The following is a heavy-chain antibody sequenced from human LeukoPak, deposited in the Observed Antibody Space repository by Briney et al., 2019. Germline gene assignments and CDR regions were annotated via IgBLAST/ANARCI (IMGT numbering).Heavy chain of an antibody. V-gene: IGHV3-21*04. J-gene: IGHJ4*02. CDR3: ARGSRGGSFDY. CDR1: GFTFSSYS. CDR2: VSTGSNYI. Sequence: GGSLRLSCTASGFTFSSYSLNWVRQAPGKGLEWVSSVSTGSNYIYYADSVKGRFTISRDNDKNSLYLQMNSLRVEDTAVYYCARGSRGGSFDYWGQGTLVTVSS. D-gene: IGHD3-16*01.